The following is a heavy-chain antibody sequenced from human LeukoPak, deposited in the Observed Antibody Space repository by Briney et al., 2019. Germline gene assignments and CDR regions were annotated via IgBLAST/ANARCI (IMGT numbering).Heavy chain of an antibody. J-gene: IGHJ3*02. Sequence: ASVKVSRKASGYTFTSYGISWVRQAPGQGLEWMGWISAYNGNTNYAQKFQGRVTMTRDTSISTAYMELSSLRSEDTAVYYCATLTTADAFDIWGQGTMVTVSS. V-gene: IGHV1-18*01. CDR2: ISAYNGNT. CDR3: ATLTTADAFDI. D-gene: IGHD1-14*01. CDR1: GYTFTSYG.